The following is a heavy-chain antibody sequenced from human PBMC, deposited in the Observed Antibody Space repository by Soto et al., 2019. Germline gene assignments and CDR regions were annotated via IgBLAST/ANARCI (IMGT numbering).Heavy chain of an antibody. V-gene: IGHV3-30*17. D-gene: IGHD3-16*01. CDR1: GFTFSNYP. CDR3: ARGRFSSRGNYFDY. J-gene: IGHJ4*02. Sequence: QVQLVESGGGVVQPGRSLRLSCVASGFTFSNYPMHWVRQAPGKGLEWVAAISHDGSNEFYADSVKGPFSISRDNSKNTLDLQMNSLRPEDTAVYYCARGRFSSRGNYFDYWGQGTLVTVSS. CDR2: ISHDGSNE.